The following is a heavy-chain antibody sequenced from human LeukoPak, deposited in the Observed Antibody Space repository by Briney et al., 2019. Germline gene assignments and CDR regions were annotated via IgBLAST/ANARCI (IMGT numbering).Heavy chain of an antibody. CDR1: GYSFSYW. CDR2: IDIGYSNM. D-gene: IGHD3-10*01. V-gene: IGHV5-10-1*01. Sequence: GESLMISCSGAGYSFSYWITWVRQMPATGLEWVWTIDIGYSNMKNYNPSLEGHVTISVDKSINTVYLQWSSLKASDGAMYYCATGSSGGHSHWGQGTLVTVSS. J-gene: IGHJ4*02. CDR3: ATGSSGGHSH.